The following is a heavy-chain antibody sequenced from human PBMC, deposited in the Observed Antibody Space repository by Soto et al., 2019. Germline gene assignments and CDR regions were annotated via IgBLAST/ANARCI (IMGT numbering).Heavy chain of an antibody. D-gene: IGHD6-6*01. J-gene: IGHJ6*02. Sequence: GGALRLSCAASGFTFSSYSMNWVRRAPGKGLEWVSYSSSGSRTRYYADSVKGRFTSSRDNAKNSLYLQMNSLRDEDTAVYYCASLLAARSYYGMDVWGQGTTVTVSS. CDR3: ASLLAARSYYGMDV. CDR2: SSSGSRTR. CDR1: GFTFSSYS. V-gene: IGHV3-48*02.